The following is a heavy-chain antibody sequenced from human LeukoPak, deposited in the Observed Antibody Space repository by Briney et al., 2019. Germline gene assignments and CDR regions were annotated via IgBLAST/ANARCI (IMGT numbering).Heavy chain of an antibody. CDR1: GYTFTGYH. V-gene: IGHV1-2*06. J-gene: IGHJ6*02. D-gene: IGHD2-2*01. CDR3: ARDYCSSTSCYRGYYWSYYYGMDV. Sequence: ASVKVSCKASGYTFTGYHMHWVRQAPGQGLEWMGRINPNSGDTNYAQKFQGRVTMTRDTSISTAYMELSRLRSDDTAVYYCARDYCSSTSCYRGYYWSYYYGMDVWGQGTTVTVSS. CDR2: INPNSGDT.